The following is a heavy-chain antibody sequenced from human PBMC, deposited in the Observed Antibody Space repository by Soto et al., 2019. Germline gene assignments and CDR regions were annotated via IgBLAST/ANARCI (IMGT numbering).Heavy chain of an antibody. CDR3: AKSPLGYCSGGSCYPPHYFDY. V-gene: IGHV3-23*01. D-gene: IGHD2-15*01. Sequence: EVQLLDSGGGLVQPGGSLRLSCAASGFTFSNYAMSWVRQAPGKGPEWVSGVGGSGDSTYYADSVKGRFTISRDNSKDTLYLQMNCLRAEDTAVYYCAKSPLGYCSGGSCYPPHYFDYWGQGTLVTVSS. CDR2: VGGSGDST. J-gene: IGHJ4*02. CDR1: GFTFSNYA.